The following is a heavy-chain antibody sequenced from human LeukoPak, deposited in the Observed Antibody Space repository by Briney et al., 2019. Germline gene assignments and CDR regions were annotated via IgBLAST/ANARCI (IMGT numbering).Heavy chain of an antibody. D-gene: IGHD4-23*01. V-gene: IGHV3-30*02. CDR3: AKDAGYGGPFGAFDI. CDR2: IRYDGSNK. CDR1: GFTFSSYG. Sequence: GGSLRLSCAASGFTFSSYGMHWVRQAPGKGLEWVAFIRYDGSNKYYADSVKGRFTISRDNSKNTLYLQMNSLRAEDTAVYYCAKDAGYGGPFGAFDIWGQGTMVTVSS. J-gene: IGHJ3*02.